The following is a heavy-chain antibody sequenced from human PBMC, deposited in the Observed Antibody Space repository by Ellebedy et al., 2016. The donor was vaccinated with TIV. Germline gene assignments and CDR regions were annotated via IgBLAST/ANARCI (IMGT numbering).Heavy chain of an antibody. D-gene: IGHD6-13*01. Sequence: PGGSLRLSCAASGFTFSSYYMTWVRQAPGKGLEWVSSISSSSSYIYYADSVKGRFTISRENAKNSLYLQMNSLRAEDTAVYYCARDTDSSTWYRYFQNWGQGTLVTVSS. CDR1: GFTFSSYY. V-gene: IGHV3-21*01. CDR3: ARDTDSSTWYRYFQN. CDR2: ISSSSSYI. J-gene: IGHJ1*01.